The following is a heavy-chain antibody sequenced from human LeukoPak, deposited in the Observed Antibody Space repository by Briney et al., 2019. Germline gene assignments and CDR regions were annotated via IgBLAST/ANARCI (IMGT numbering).Heavy chain of an antibody. D-gene: IGHD3-22*01. J-gene: IGHJ3*02. CDR3: ARSEGYYDSSGYYFMAFDI. CDR1: GLTFSSYS. CDR2: ISSSSSYI. Sequence: GGSLRLSCAASGLTFSSYSMNWVRQAPGKGLEWVSSISSSSSYIYYADSVKGRFTISRDNAKNSLYLQMNSLRAEDTAVYYCARSEGYYDSSGYYFMAFDIWGQGTMVTVSS. V-gene: IGHV3-21*01.